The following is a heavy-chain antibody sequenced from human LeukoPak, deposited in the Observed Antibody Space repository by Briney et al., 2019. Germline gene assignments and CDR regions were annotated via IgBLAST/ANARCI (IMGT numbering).Heavy chain of an antibody. CDR2: IYYSGST. CDR1: GGSISSSSYY. CDR3: ASLRITIFGVVIIRPNYFDY. Sequence: SETLSLTCTVSGGSISSSSYYWGWIRQPPGKGLEWIGSIYYSGSTYYNPSLKSRVTISVDTSKNQFSLKLSSVTAADTAVYYCASLRITIFGVVIIRPNYFDYWGQGTLVTVSS. J-gene: IGHJ4*02. D-gene: IGHD3-3*01. V-gene: IGHV4-39*01.